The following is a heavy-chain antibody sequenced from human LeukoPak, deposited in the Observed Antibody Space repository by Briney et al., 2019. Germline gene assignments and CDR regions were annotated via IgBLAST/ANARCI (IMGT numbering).Heavy chain of an antibody. CDR1: GGSITNYY. CDR3: ARDGCGGSCFHYYYYYMDV. Sequence: NPSETLSLTCTVSGGSITNYYRSWIRQPAGGGLEWIGRISTIGITNYNPSLISRVTISIDTSKNQFSLKLSSVTAADTAVYYCARDGCGGSCFHYYYYYMDVWGKGTTVTISS. CDR2: ISTIGIT. D-gene: IGHD2-15*01. J-gene: IGHJ6*03. V-gene: IGHV4-4*07.